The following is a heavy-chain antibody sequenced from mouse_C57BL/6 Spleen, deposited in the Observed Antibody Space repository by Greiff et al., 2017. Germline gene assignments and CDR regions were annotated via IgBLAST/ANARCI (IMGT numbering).Heavy chain of an antibody. CDR3: AREFSLGAWLAY. Sequence: EVQVVESGGGLVKPGGSLKLSCAASGFTFSDYGMHWVRQAPEKGLEWVAYISSGSSTIYYADTVKGRFTISRDNAKNTLFLQMTSLRSEDTAMYYCAREFSLGAWLAYWGQGTLVTVSA. CDR2: ISSGSSTI. V-gene: IGHV5-17*01. J-gene: IGHJ3*01. CDR1: GFTFSDYG. D-gene: IGHD4-1*01.